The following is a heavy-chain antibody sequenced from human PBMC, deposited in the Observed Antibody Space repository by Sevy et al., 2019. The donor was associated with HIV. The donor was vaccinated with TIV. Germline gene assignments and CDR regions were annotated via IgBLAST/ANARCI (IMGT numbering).Heavy chain of an antibody. CDR2: LIPIFRTS. V-gene: IGHV1-69*13. CDR3: SRDRGPAAISDAFDI. Sequence: ASVKVSCKASGGNLHNYGINWVRQAPGQGLEWMGGLIPIFRTSTHAQNFRGRITFAADEATSTFYLEMSSLRADDTAVYYCSRDRGPAAISDAFDIWCQGTMVTVSS. CDR1: GGNLHNYG. D-gene: IGHD2-2*02. J-gene: IGHJ3*02.